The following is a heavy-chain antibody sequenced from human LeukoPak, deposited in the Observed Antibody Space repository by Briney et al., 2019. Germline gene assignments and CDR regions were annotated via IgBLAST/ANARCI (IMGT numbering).Heavy chain of an antibody. CDR1: GGTFSSYA. J-gene: IGHJ4*02. D-gene: IGHD2-21*02. CDR3: ARVDIDIVVVTAADFDY. V-gene: IGHV1-69*13. Sequence: GASVKVSCKASGGTFSSYAISWVRQAPGRGLEWMGGIIPIFGTANYAQKFQGRVTITADESTSTAYMELSSLRSEDTAVYYCARVDIDIVVVTAADFDYWGQGTLVTVSS. CDR2: IIPIFGTA.